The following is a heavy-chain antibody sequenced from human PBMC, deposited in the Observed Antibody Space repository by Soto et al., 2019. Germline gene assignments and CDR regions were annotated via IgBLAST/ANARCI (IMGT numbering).Heavy chain of an antibody. V-gene: IGHV3-30*18. Sequence: QVQLVESGGGVVQPGRTLRLSCAASGFTFNTYGMHWVRQAPGKGLEWVAVISFDEKIQDYADSVKGRFTISRDNSKNTMALQMDSLRSEYTAVYYCAKVAERSMITFGGVIADWGQGTLVTVSS. CDR3: AKVAERSMITFGGVIAD. D-gene: IGHD3-16*02. CDR2: ISFDEKIQ. CDR1: GFTFNTYG. J-gene: IGHJ4*02.